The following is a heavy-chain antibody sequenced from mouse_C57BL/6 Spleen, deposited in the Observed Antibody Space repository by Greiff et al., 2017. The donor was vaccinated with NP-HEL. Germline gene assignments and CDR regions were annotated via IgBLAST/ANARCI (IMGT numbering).Heavy chain of an antibody. J-gene: IGHJ1*03. D-gene: IGHD2-3*01. Sequence: VQLQQSGPVLVKPGASVKMSCKASGYTFTDYYMNWVKQSHGKSLEWIGVINPYNGGTSYNQKFKGKATLTVDKSSSTAYMELNSLTSEDSAVYYCARAGDGLDVWGTGTTVTVSS. V-gene: IGHV1-19*01. CDR2: INPYNGGT. CDR1: GYTFTDYY. CDR3: ARAGDGLDV.